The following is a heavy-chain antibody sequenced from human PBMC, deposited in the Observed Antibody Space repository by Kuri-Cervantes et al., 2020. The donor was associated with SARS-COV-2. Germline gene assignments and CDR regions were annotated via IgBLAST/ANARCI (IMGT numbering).Heavy chain of an antibody. Sequence: ETLSLTCAASGFTFSSYSMNWVRQAPGKGLEWVSSISSSSSYIYYADSVKGRFTISRDNSKNTLYLQMNSLRAEDTAVYYCANNLEGYSYGPFDYWGQGTLVTVSS. V-gene: IGHV3-21*04. CDR1: GFTFSSYS. CDR3: ANNLEGYSYGPFDY. CDR2: ISSSSSYI. J-gene: IGHJ4*02. D-gene: IGHD5-18*01.